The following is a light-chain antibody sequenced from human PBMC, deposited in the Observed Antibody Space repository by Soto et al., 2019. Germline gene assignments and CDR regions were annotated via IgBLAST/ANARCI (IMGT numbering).Light chain of an antibody. CDR3: LQDHNYPWT. Sequence: AIQMTQSPSSLSASVGDRVTITCRASQGIRNDLGWFQQEPGKAPNLLIYAASSLQSGVPSRFSGSGSGTDFSLTISSLQPEDFATYYCLQDHNYPWTFGQGTKVDIK. CDR1: QGIRND. CDR2: AAS. V-gene: IGKV1-6*01. J-gene: IGKJ1*01.